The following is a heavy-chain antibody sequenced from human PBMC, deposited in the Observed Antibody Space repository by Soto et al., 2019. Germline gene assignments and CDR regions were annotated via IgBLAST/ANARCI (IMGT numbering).Heavy chain of an antibody. CDR1: GYSFTSYW. Sequence: GESLKISCKGSGYSFTSYWISWVRQMPGKGLEWMGRIDPSDSYTNYSPSFQGHVTISADKSISTAYLQWSSLKAPDTAMYYCAADRVVPAVMMGYGMDVWGQGTTVTVSS. CDR3: AADRVVPAVMMGYGMDV. V-gene: IGHV5-10-1*01. CDR2: IDPSDSYT. D-gene: IGHD2-2*01. J-gene: IGHJ6*02.